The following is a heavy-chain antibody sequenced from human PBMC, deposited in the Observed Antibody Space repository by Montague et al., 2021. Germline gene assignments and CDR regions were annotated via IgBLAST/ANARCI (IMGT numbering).Heavy chain of an antibody. CDR3: AGDQHCSSGDNWFDP. V-gene: IGHV4-59*11. Sequence: SETLSLTCTVSGGSISSHYCSWVRQPPGKGLEWIGCVYYRGNMAHNSSLKSRLTMLVDTTKNQVSLKLKSVTAADTAVSYCAGDQHCSSGDNWFDPWGQGTMVTVSS. D-gene: IGHD3-3*02. CDR2: VYYRGNM. J-gene: IGHJ5*02. CDR1: GGSISSHY.